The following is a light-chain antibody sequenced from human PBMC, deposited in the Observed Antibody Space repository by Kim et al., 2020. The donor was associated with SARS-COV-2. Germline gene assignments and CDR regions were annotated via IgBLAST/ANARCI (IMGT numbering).Light chain of an antibody. V-gene: IGKV1-39*01. Sequence: SASVGDRVTSTGRASQTIITYLNWYQQKPGKAPKLLIHSASSLVSGVPSRFSGSGSGTFFTLTISSLQDEDSATYYCQQSITFPYTFGQGTKLEI. J-gene: IGKJ2*01. CDR1: QTIITY. CDR3: QQSITFPYT. CDR2: SAS.